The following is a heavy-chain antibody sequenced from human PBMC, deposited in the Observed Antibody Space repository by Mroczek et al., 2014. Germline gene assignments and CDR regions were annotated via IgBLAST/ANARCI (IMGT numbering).Heavy chain of an antibody. CDR3: ARTEQYYFDY. Sequence: QVQLQHGGGVVQPGRSLRLSCAASGFTFSSYAMHWVRQAPGKGLEWVAVISYDGSNKYYADSVKGRFTISRDNSKNTLYLQMNSLRAEDTAVYYCARTEQYYFDYWGQGTLVTVSS. V-gene: IGHV3-30-3*01. D-gene: IGHD6-19*01. J-gene: IGHJ4*02. CDR1: GFTFSSYA. CDR2: ISYDGSNK.